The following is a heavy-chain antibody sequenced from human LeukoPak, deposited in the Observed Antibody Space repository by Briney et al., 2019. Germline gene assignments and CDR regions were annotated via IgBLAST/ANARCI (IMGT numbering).Heavy chain of an antibody. D-gene: IGHD3-3*01. V-gene: IGHV4-59*01. J-gene: IGHJ6*03. CDR3: ARGGGDFWSGYSYYYYMDV. CDR1: GGSLSSYY. CDR2: IYYSGST. Sequence: SETLSLTCTVSGGSLSSYYWSWIRQPPGKGLGRIGYIYYSGSTNYNPSLKSRVTISVDTSKNQFSLKLSSVTAADTAVYYCARGGGDFWSGYSYYYYMDVWGKGTTVTVSS.